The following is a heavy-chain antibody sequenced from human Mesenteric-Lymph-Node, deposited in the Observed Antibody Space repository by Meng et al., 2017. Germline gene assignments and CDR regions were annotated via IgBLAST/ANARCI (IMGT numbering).Heavy chain of an antibody. Sequence: GGSLRLSCAASGFTFSSYSMNWVRQAPGKGLEWVSSISSSSSYIYYADSVKGRFTISRDNAKNSLYLQMNSLRSEDTAVYYCARAGNSWYQLIYWGQGTLVTVSS. D-gene: IGHD2-2*01. V-gene: IGHV3-21*01. J-gene: IGHJ4*02. CDR2: ISSSSSYI. CDR3: ARAGNSWYQLIY. CDR1: GFTFSSYS.